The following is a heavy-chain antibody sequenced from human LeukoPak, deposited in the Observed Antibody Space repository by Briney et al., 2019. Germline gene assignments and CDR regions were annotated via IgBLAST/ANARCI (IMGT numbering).Heavy chain of an antibody. D-gene: IGHD3-16*02. V-gene: IGHV3-11*01. CDR1: GFSFSNYY. J-gene: IGHJ4*02. CDR3: TRERRGSYHAIDY. CDR2: ITTSGSST. Sequence: GGSLRLSCASSGFSFSNYYMSWVRQAPGKGLEWISYITTSGSSTNYADSVKGRFTISRDNAKNSVVLQMNSLRTEDTAVYYCTRERRGSYHAIDYGGQGTLVTVSS.